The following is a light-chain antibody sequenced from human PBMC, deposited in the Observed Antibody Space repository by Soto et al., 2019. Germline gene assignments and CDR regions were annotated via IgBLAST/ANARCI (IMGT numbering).Light chain of an antibody. CDR2: GAS. CDR1: QSVSSSY. CDR3: QQYGSSPWT. J-gene: IGKJ1*01. Sequence: EIVLTQSPGTLSFSPGERATLSCRASQSVSSSYLAWYQQKPGQAPRLLIYGASSRATGIPDRFSGSGSGTDFTLTISRLEPEDFAVHYCQQYGSSPWTFGQGTKVDIK. V-gene: IGKV3-20*01.